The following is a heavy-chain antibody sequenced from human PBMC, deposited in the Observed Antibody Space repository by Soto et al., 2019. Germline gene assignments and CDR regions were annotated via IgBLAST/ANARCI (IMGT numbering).Heavy chain of an antibody. CDR2: ISSSSTI. CDR1: GFTFSSYS. CDR3: ARGPVTTSLSYYYGMDV. D-gene: IGHD4-17*01. J-gene: IGHJ6*02. V-gene: IGHV3-48*02. Sequence: GSLRLSCAASGFTFSSYSMNWVRQAPGKGLEWVSYISSSSTIYYADSVKGRFTISRDNAKNSLYLQMNSLRDEDTAVYYCARGPVTTSLSYYYGMDVCGQGTT.